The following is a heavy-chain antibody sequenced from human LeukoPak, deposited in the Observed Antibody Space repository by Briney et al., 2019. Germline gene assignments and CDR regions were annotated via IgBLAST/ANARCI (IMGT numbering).Heavy chain of an antibody. Sequence: GGSLRLSCAASGFTFSSYAMHWVRQAPGKGLEWVAVISYDGSNKYYADSVKGRFTISRDNSKNTLYLQMNSLRAEDTAVYYCARAHSSGWFYYYYYMDVWGKGTTVTVSS. D-gene: IGHD6-19*01. CDR1: GFTFSSYA. CDR3: ARAHSSGWFYYYYYMDV. V-gene: IGHV3-30*04. J-gene: IGHJ6*03. CDR2: ISYDGSNK.